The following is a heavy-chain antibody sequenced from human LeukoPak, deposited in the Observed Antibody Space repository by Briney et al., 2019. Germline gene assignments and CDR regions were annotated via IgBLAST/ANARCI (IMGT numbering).Heavy chain of an antibody. V-gene: IGHV3-64D*06. J-gene: IGHJ3*02. CDR3: AKDPYDSSGYYFPGAFDI. Sequence: GGSLRLSCSASGFTFSSYAMHWVRQAPGKGLEYVSAISSNGGGPYYADSVKGRFTISRDNSKNTLYLQMSSLRAEDTAVYYCAKDPYDSSGYYFPGAFDIWGQGTMVTVSS. D-gene: IGHD3-22*01. CDR1: GFTFSSYA. CDR2: ISSNGGGP.